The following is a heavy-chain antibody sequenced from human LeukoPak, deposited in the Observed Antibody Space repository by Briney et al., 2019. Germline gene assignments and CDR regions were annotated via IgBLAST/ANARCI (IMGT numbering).Heavy chain of an antibody. J-gene: IGHJ4*02. CDR2: IWYDGSNK. Sequence: GGSLRLSCAASGVAFDSHGMHWGCQAPGRGLERGAGIWYDGSNKDYADSVKGRFTISRDNSKNTLYLQMNSLRAEDTAVYYCARARNNYDRSGFSALDYWGQGTLVTVSS. D-gene: IGHD3-22*01. CDR1: GVAFDSHG. V-gene: IGHV3-33*01. CDR3: ARARNNYDRSGFSALDY.